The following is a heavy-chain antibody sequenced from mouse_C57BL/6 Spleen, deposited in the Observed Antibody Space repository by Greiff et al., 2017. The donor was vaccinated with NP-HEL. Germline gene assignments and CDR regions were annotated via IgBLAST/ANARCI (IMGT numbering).Heavy chain of an antibody. Sequence: QVQLQQPGAELVMPGASVKLSCKASGYTFTSYWMHWVKQRPGQGLEWIGEIDPSDSYTNYNQKFKGKSTLTVDKSSSTAYMQLSSLTSEDSAVYYSARSLYSKGAYWGQGTLVTVSA. CDR3: ARSLYSKGAY. CDR1: GYTFTSYW. D-gene: IGHD2-5*01. V-gene: IGHV1-69*01. J-gene: IGHJ3*01. CDR2: IDPSDSYT.